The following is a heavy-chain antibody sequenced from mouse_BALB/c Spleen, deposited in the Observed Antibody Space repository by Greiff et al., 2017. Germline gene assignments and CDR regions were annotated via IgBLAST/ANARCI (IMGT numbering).Heavy chain of an antibody. D-gene: IGHD2-3*01. J-gene: IGHJ3*01. CDR3: AKNFIYDGYPWFAY. Sequence: QVQLQQSGPSLVQPSQSLSITCTVSGFSLTSYGVHWVRQSPGKGLEWLGVIWRGGSTDYNAAFMSRLSITKDNSKSQVFFKMNSLQADDTAIYYCAKNFIYDGYPWFAYWGQGTLVTVSA. CDR1: GFSLTSYG. V-gene: IGHV2-5-1*01. CDR2: IWRGGST.